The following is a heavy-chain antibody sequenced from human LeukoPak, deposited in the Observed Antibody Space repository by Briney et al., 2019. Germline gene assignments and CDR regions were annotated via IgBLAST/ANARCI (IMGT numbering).Heavy chain of an antibody. D-gene: IGHD3-22*01. CDR3: ARSGLNYYDSSGYYFKAFDI. Sequence: SETLSLTCTVSGGSISSHYWSWIRQPPGKGLEWIGYIYYSGSTNYNPSLKSRVTISVDTSKNQFSLELSSVTAADTAVYYCARSGLNYYDSSGYYFKAFDIWGQGTMVTVSS. J-gene: IGHJ3*02. CDR1: GGSISSHY. CDR2: IYYSGST. V-gene: IGHV4-59*11.